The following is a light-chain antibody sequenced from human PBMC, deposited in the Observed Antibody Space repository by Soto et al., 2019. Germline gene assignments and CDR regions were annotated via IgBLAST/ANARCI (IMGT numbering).Light chain of an antibody. CDR3: QQSYSTPPWT. CDR1: QSISSW. Sequence: EIQMTQSPSTLSASVVDRVTITCRASQSISSWLAWYQQKPGKAPKLLIYKASSLESGVPSRFSGSGSGTEFTLTISSLQPDDFATYYCQQSYSTPPWTFGQGTKVDIK. CDR2: KAS. V-gene: IGKV1-5*03. J-gene: IGKJ1*01.